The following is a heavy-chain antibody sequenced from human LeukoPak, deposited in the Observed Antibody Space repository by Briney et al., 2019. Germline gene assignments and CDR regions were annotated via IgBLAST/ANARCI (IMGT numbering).Heavy chain of an antibody. CDR1: GYTFTSYG. V-gene: IGHV1-18*01. D-gene: IGHD1-26*01. Sequence: ASAKVSCKASGYTFTSYGISWVRQAPGQGLEWMGWISAYNGNTNYAQKLQGRVAMTTDTSTSTAYMELRSLRSDDTAVYYCARDPISGSYHRGWFDPWGQGTLVTVSS. CDR2: ISAYNGNT. J-gene: IGHJ5*02. CDR3: ARDPISGSYHRGWFDP.